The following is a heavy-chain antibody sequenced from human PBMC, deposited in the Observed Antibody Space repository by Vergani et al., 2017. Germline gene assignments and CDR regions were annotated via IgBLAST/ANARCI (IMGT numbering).Heavy chain of an antibody. Sequence: QLQLQESGPGLVKPSETLSLTCTVSGGSISSSSYYWGWIRQPPGKGLEWIGSIYYSGSTYYNPSLKSRVTISVDTSKNQFSLKLSSVTAADTSVYYCATGEAQLHVLFAGASWFDPWGQGTLVTVSS. V-gene: IGHV4-39*01. J-gene: IGHJ5*02. CDR1: GGSISSSSYY. CDR3: ATGEAQLHVLFAGASWFDP. CDR2: IYYSGST. D-gene: IGHD2-2*01.